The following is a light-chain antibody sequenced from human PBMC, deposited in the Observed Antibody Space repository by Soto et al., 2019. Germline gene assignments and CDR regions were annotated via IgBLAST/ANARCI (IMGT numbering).Light chain of an antibody. Sequence: DIQMTQSPSSLSASVGDRVTITCRASQSISSYLNWYQQKPGKAPKLLIYAASSLQSGVPSRFGGSGSGTDFTLTISSLQPEDFATYYCQQSYSTLWTFGQGTKVEIK. CDR3: QQSYSTLWT. J-gene: IGKJ1*01. CDR1: QSISSY. V-gene: IGKV1-39*01. CDR2: AAS.